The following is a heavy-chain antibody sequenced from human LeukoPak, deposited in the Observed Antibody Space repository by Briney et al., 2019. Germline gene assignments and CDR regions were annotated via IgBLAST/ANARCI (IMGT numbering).Heavy chain of an antibody. Sequence: SETLSLTCTVSGDSVSSFYWSWIRQPPGKGLEWIGYFSYSGSTNYNPSLKSRVTMSVDTSKNQFSLKLSSVTTADTAVYYCARGRDGYNFLNRGEYYYFDYWGQGTLVTVSS. CDR3: ARGRDGYNFLNRGEYYYFDY. V-gene: IGHV4-59*02. J-gene: IGHJ4*02. CDR2: FSYSGST. CDR1: GDSVSSFY. D-gene: IGHD5-24*01.